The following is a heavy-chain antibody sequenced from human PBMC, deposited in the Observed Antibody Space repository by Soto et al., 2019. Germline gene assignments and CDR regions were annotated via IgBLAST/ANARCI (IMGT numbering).Heavy chain of an antibody. V-gene: IGHV5-10-1*01. CDR1: GYTYTRYW. D-gene: IGHD2-21*01. J-gene: IGHJ3*01. Sequence: GDSLTRASHAAGYTYTRYWIIWVRQMPGKGLEWMGRIDPSDSYNSYSPSFQGHVTISGDKSINTAYLQWSSLKASDTAIYYCARRIEKDAFDVWGQGTMVTVS. CDR2: IDPSDSYN. CDR3: ARRIEKDAFDV.